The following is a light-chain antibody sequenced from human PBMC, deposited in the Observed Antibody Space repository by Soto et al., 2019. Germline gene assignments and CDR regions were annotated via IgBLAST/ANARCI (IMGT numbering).Light chain of an antibody. CDR1: SSDVGGYND. J-gene: IGLJ2*01. CDR2: EIS. Sequence: QSVLTQPPSASGSPGQSVTISCTGTSSDVGGYNDVSWYQQHPGTAPKLMIYEISKRPSGVPERFSGSKSGNTASLTVSGLHAEDAADYCCSSYGGSNNLVFGGGTKLTVL. CDR3: SSYGGSNNLV. V-gene: IGLV2-8*01.